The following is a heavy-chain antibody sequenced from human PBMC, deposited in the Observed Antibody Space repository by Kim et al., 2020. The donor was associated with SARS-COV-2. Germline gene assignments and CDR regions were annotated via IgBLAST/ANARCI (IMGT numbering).Heavy chain of an antibody. J-gene: IGHJ4*01. Sequence: SETLSLTCTVSGGSISSSSYYWGWIRQPPGKGLEWIGSIYYSGSTYYNPSLKSRVTISVDTSKNQFSLKLSSVTAADTAVYYCARHPRRVGATDLDYLG. V-gene: IGHV4-39*01. CDR2: IYYSGST. CDR3: ARHPRRVGATDLDY. D-gene: IGHD1-26*01. CDR1: GGSISSSSYY.